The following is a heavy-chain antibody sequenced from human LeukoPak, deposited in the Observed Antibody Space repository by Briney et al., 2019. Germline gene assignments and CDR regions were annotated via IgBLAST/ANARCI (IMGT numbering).Heavy chain of an antibody. CDR1: GASISSYY. CDR2: IYYSGSI. Sequence: PSETLSLTCTVSGASISSYYWSWIRQPPGKGLEWIGDIYYSGSIKYNPSLKSRVTMSVDTSKNQFSLKLSSVTAADTAVYYCARRGWGGNNWFDPWGQGTLVTVSS. J-gene: IGHJ5*02. D-gene: IGHD3-16*01. V-gene: IGHV4-59*12. CDR3: ARRGWGGNNWFDP.